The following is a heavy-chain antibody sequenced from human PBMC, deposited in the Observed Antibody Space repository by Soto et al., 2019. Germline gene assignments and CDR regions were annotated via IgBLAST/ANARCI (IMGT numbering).Heavy chain of an antibody. CDR3: AHTYEASWRNFGY. CDR2: IYWDNDK. V-gene: IGHV2-5*02. D-gene: IGHD3-22*01. Sequence: QITLKESGPTLVKPTQTLTLTCTFSGFSLRTSGVGVGWIRQPPGKALEWLALIYWDNDKRYSPSHRSRLTXTXDSXKNQVVLTVVNVDPVDTATYYCAHTYEASWRNFGYWAQGILVTVSS. J-gene: IGHJ4*02. CDR1: GFSLRTSGVG.